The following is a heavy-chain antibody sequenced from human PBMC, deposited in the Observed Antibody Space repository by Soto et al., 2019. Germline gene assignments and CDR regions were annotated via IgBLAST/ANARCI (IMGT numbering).Heavy chain of an antibody. CDR2: ISSNGGST. CDR1: GFTFSSYA. J-gene: IGHJ4*02. V-gene: IGHV3-64D*06. CDR3: VKYQSKYCSSTSCYSAFDY. Sequence: PGGSLRLSCSASGFTFSSYAMHWVRQAPGKGLEYVSAISSNGGSTYYADSVKGRFTISRDNSKNTLYLQMSSLRAEDTAVYYCVKYQSKYCSSTSCYSAFDYWGQGTLVTVSS. D-gene: IGHD2-2*01.